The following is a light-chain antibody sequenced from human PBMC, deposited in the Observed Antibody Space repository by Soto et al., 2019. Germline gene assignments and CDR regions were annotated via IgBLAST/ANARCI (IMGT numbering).Light chain of an antibody. CDR2: DAS. V-gene: IGKV3-15*01. Sequence: EIVMTQSPATLSVSPGERGTLSCRASQSVNNNLAWYQQKPGQAPRLLIYDASTRATGIPARFSGSGSGTAFTLTISSLQSEDFAVYYCQQYHNWLTFGGGTKVDIK. CDR1: QSVNNN. J-gene: IGKJ4*01. CDR3: QQYHNWLT.